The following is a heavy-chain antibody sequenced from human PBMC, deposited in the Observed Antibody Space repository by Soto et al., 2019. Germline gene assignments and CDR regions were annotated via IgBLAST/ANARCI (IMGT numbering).Heavy chain of an antibody. D-gene: IGHD3-22*01. J-gene: IGHJ4*02. Sequence: LSLTCAVSGYSISSGYYWGWIRQPPGKGLEWIGSIYHSGSTYYNPSLKSRVTISVDTSKNQFSLKLSSVTAADTAVYYCARSGVTMIVVAFDYWGQGTLVTVSS. CDR1: GYSISSGYY. CDR3: ARSGVTMIVVAFDY. V-gene: IGHV4-38-2*01. CDR2: IYHSGST.